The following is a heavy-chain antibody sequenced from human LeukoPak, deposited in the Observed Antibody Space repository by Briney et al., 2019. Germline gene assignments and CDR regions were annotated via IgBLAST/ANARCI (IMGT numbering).Heavy chain of an antibody. V-gene: IGHV4-34*01. D-gene: IGHD3-3*01. J-gene: IGHJ4*02. CDR1: GGSISSYF. Sequence: SETLSLTCTVSGGSISSYFWSWIRQPPGKGLKWIGEINHSGSTNYNPSLKSRVTISVDTSKNQFSLKLSSVTAADTAVYYCARSTAYYDFWSGYYTSGDFDYWGQGTLVTVSS. CDR3: ARSTAYYDFWSGYYTSGDFDY. CDR2: INHSGST.